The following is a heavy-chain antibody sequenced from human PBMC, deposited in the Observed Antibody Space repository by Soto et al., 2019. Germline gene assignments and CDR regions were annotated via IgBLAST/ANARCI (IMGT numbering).Heavy chain of an antibody. Sequence: PSETLSLTCTVSGGSISSGGYYWSWIRQHPGKGLEWIGYIYYSGSTYNNPSLKSRVTISVDTSKNQFSLKLSSVTAADTAVYYCARGGPSIAARLAWFDPWGQGTLVTVSS. CDR3: ARGGPSIAARLAWFDP. D-gene: IGHD6-6*01. CDR1: GGSISSGGYY. CDR2: IYYSGST. V-gene: IGHV4-31*03. J-gene: IGHJ5*02.